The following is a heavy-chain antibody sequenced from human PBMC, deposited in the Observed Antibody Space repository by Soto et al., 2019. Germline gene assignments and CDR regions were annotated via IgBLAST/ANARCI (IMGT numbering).Heavy chain of an antibody. D-gene: IGHD2-2*01. Sequence: TLSLTCTVSGGSVSSGSYYWSWIRQPPGKGLEWIGYMYYSGSTNYNPSLKSRVTISVDTSKNQFSLKLSSVTAADTAVYYCARAAAQEYWFDPWGQGTLVTVSS. CDR2: MYYSGST. J-gene: IGHJ5*02. CDR1: GGSVSSGSYY. CDR3: ARAAAQEYWFDP. V-gene: IGHV4-61*01.